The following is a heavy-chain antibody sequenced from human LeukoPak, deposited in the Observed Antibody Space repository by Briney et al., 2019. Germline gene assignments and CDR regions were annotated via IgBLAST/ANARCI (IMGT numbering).Heavy chain of an antibody. V-gene: IGHV3-7*01. CDR1: GFTFSSYW. Sequence: PGGSLRLSCAASGFTFSSYWMSWVRQAPGKGLEWVANIKQDGSEKYYVDSVKGRFTISRDNAKNSLYLQMNSLRAEDTAVYYCARDWASGWERYFDYWGQGTLVTVSS. J-gene: IGHJ4*02. D-gene: IGHD6-19*01. CDR3: ARDWASGWERYFDY. CDR2: IKQDGSEK.